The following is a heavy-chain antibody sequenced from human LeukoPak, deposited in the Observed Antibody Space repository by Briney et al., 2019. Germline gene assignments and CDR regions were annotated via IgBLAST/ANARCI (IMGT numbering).Heavy chain of an antibody. CDR1: GNYW. V-gene: IGHV3-74*01. D-gene: IGHD2/OR15-2a*01. CDR2: INSDGSWT. J-gene: IGHJ4*02. CDR3: VSFYETY. Sequence: GGSLRPSCAASGNYWMHWVRQAPGKGLVWVSHINSDGSWTSYADSVKGRFAISKDNAKNTVYLQMNSLRAEDTAVYYCVSFYETYWGRGTLVTVSS.